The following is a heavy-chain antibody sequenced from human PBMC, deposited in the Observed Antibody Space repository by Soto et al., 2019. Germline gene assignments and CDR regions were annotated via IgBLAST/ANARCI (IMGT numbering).Heavy chain of an antibody. V-gene: IGHV4-34*01. D-gene: IGHD3-22*01. CDR3: ARDSSFDDSSGYLDY. J-gene: IGHJ4*02. CDR1: GGSFSGYY. CDR2: INHSGST. Sequence: PEETLSLTCAVYGGSFSGYYWSWIRQPPGKGLEWIGEINHSGSTNHNPSLKGRLTISRDNAKNSLYLQMNSLRAEDTAVYYCARDSSFDDSSGYLDYRGQGTLVTVSS.